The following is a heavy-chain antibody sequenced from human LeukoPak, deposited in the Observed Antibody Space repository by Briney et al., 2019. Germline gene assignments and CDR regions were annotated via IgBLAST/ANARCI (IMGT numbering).Heavy chain of an antibody. V-gene: IGHV1-69*13. Sequence: ASVKVSCKASGGTFSSYAISWVRQAPGQGLEWMGGIIPIFGTANYAQKFQGRVTITADESTSTAYMELSSLRSEDTAVYYCARNSREWLRLRWYFDAFDIWGQGTMVTVYS. CDR3: ARNSREWLRLRWYFDAFDI. D-gene: IGHD4-23*01. J-gene: IGHJ3*02. CDR2: IIPIFGTA. CDR1: GGTFSSYA.